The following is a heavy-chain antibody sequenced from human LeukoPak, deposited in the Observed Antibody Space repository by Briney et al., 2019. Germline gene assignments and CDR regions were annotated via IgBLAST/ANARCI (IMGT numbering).Heavy chain of an antibody. D-gene: IGHD6-19*01. J-gene: IGHJ6*04. V-gene: IGHV3-21*01. Sequence: PGGSLRLSCAASGFTFSIYSMNWVRQAPGKGLEWVSSISSSSSYIYYADSVKGRFTISRDNAKNSLYLQMNSLRAEDTAVYYCACSSGWLMDVWRKGTTVTASS. CDR3: ACSSGWLMDV. CDR2: ISSSSSYI. CDR1: GFTFSIYS.